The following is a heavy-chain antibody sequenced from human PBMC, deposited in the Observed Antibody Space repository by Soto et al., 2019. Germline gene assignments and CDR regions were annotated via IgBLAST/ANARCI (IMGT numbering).Heavy chain of an antibody. D-gene: IGHD1-1*01. J-gene: IGHJ4*02. Sequence: QVQLLQSGTALQKPGSSVKVSCKASGGTFSSHGIAWVRQVPGQGLEWLGGIMPTVGSATYAPKFQGRVTISADKSTTTAYMELRSLRSEDTAVSYCAPERSAQYFDYWGQGTLVTVSS. V-gene: IGHV1-69*06. CDR2: IMPTVGSA. CDR1: GGTFSSHG. CDR3: APERSAQYFDY.